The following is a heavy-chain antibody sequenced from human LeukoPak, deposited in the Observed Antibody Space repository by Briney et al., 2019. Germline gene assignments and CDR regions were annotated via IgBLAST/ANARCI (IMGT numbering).Heavy chain of an antibody. J-gene: IGHJ4*02. Sequence: GGSLRLSCAASGFTFSTCAMSWVRQAPGKGPEWVSGISGTTSGTYYADSVKGRFTISRDNSKNTLFLQVNSLRAEDTAVYYCVRDSDDYYWALDFWGQGTPVTVSS. V-gene: IGHV3-23*01. D-gene: IGHD3-10*01. CDR3: VRDSDDYYWALDF. CDR1: GFTFSTCA. CDR2: ISGTTSGT.